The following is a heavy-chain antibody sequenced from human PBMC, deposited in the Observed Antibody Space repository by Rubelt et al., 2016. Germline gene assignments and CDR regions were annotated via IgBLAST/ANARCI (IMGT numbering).Heavy chain of an antibody. CDR1: GGSFSGYY. J-gene: IGHJ3*02. CDR3: ASVQVVPAAIGDDAFDI. D-gene: IGHD2-2*01. CDR2: INHSGSP. Sequence: QVQLQQWGAGLLKPSETLSLTCAVYGGSFSGYYWSWIRQPPGKGLEWIGEINHSGSPNYNPALKSRATISVETSTNQFSLKLSSVTAAGTAVYYCASVQVVPAAIGDDAFDIWGQGTMVTVSS. V-gene: IGHV4-34*01.